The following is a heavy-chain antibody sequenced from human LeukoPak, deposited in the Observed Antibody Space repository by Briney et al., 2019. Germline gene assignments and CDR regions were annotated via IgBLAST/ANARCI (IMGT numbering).Heavy chain of an antibody. D-gene: IGHD6-13*01. Sequence: GESLKISCKGSGYSFTSYGISWVRQAPGQGLEWMGWISAYNGNTNYAQKLQGRVTMTTDTSTSTAYMELRSLRSDDTAVYYCARKTAKYIAAAVYDAFDIWGQGTMVTVSS. CDR1: GYSFTSYG. J-gene: IGHJ3*02. CDR3: ARKTAKYIAAAVYDAFDI. CDR2: ISAYNGNT. V-gene: IGHV1-18*01.